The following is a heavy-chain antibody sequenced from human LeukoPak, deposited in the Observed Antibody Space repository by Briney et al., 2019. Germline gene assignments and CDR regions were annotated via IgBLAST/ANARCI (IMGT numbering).Heavy chain of an antibody. D-gene: IGHD3-22*01. Sequence: GESLKISCKGSGYSFTSYWIGWVRQMPGKGLEWVSRIDHDGKTIYADSVKGRFTISRDNTRNTVYLQMNSLRVEDTAVYHCVRDDSFDYDDIGYSSWFDPWGQGTLVTASS. J-gene: IGHJ5*02. CDR1: GYSFTSYW. CDR2: IDHDGKT. V-gene: IGHV3-74*01. CDR3: VRDDSFDYDDIGYSSWFDP.